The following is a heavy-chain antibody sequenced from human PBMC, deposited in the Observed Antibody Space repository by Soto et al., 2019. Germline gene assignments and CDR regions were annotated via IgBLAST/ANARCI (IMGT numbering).Heavy chain of an antibody. V-gene: IGHV3-30-3*01. J-gene: IGHJ4*02. Sequence: QVQLVESGGGVVQPGRSLRLSCAASGFTFSSYAMHWVRQAPGKGLEWVAVISYDGSNKYYADSVKGRFTISRDNSKNTVYLQMNSLRAEDTAVYYCARGSYSSGWWVVDYWGQGTLVTVSS. CDR1: GFTFSSYA. D-gene: IGHD6-19*01. CDR3: ARGSYSSGWWVVDY. CDR2: ISYDGSNK.